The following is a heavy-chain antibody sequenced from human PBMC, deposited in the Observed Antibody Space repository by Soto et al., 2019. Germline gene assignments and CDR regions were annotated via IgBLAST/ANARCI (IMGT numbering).Heavy chain of an antibody. CDR2: MSHDGSNI. V-gene: IGHV3-30*09. CDR3: ARDDGGGGRSSSYEY. CDR1: GFTFSNYA. J-gene: IGHJ4*01. D-gene: IGHD6-6*01. Sequence: GGSLRLSCGASGFTFSNYAIHWVRQAPCKGLEWLALMSHDGSNIQYADSVKGRFAVSRDNSKSTLYLQMNNLRTDDTALYFCARDDGGGGRSSSYEYWGQGTPVTVCS.